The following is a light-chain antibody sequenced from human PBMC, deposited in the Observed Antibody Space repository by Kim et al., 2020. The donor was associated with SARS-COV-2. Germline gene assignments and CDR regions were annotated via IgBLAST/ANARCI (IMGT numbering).Light chain of an antibody. CDR1: QSVSRN. J-gene: IGKJ4*01. Sequence: VSPGDRAILSCRASQSVSRNSAWFQQKPGQPPRLLIYSASTRATGTPARFSGSGSGTEFTLTISSLQFEDFAVYYCQQYNKWPLTFGGGTKVDIK. CDR2: SAS. CDR3: QQYNKWPLT. V-gene: IGKV3-15*01.